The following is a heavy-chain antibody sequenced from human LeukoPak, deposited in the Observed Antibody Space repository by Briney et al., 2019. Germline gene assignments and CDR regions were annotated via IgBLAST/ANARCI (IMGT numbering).Heavy chain of an antibody. CDR3: ARDNYDRAFDY. V-gene: IGHV3-33*01. J-gene: IGHJ4*02. Sequence: PGRSLRLSCAASGFTFSSYGMHWVSQAPGKGLEWVAVIWYDGSNKYYADSVKGRFTISRDNSKNTLYLQMNSLRAEDTAVYYCARDNYDRAFDYWGQGTLVTVSS. CDR1: GFTFSSYG. CDR2: IWYDGSNK. D-gene: IGHD4-11*01.